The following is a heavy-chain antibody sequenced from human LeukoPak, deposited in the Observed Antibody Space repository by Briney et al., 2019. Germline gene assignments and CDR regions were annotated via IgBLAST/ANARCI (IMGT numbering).Heavy chain of an antibody. D-gene: IGHD6-13*01. CDR2: ISYDGSNK. V-gene: IGHV3-30-3*01. Sequence: GGSLRLSCAASGFTFSSYAMHWVRQAPGKGLEWVAVISYDGSNKYYADSVKGRFTISRDNSKNTLYLQMNSLRAEDTAVYYCARDLFYSSSWYDDYWGQGTLVTVSS. CDR3: ARDLFYSSSWYDDY. CDR1: GFTFSSYA. J-gene: IGHJ4*02.